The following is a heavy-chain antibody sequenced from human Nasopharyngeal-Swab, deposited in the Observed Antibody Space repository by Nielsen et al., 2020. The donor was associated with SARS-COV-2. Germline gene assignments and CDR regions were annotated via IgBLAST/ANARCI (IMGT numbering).Heavy chain of an antibody. J-gene: IGHJ5*02. CDR1: GYTFTSYG. CDR2: NSAYNGNT. V-gene: IGHV1-18*04. Sequence: ASLKLSCKAPGYTFTSYGISWARQAPGQGPERMGWNSAYNGNTNYAQKLQGRVTMTTDTSTSTAYMELRSLRSDDTALYYCARDFLTLLGSTTPFGWFDPWGQGTLVTVSS. CDR3: ARDFLTLLGSTTPFGWFDP. D-gene: IGHD1-26*01.